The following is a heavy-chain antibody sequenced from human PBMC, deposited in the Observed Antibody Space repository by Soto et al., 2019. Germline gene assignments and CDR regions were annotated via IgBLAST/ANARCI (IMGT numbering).Heavy chain of an antibody. V-gene: IGHV4-61*01. Sequence: SSETLSLTCTVSGGSVSSGSYYWSWIRQPPGKGLEWIGYIYYSGSTNYNPSLKSRVTISVDTSKNQFSLKLSSVTAADTAVYYCARDRRGSDFDYWGQGTLVTVSS. CDR1: GGSVSSGSYY. CDR3: ARDRRGSDFDY. D-gene: IGHD2-15*01. J-gene: IGHJ4*02. CDR2: IYYSGST.